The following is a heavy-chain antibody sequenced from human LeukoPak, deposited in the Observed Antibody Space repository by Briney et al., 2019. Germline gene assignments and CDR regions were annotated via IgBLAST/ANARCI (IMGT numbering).Heavy chain of an antibody. CDR1: GFTVSSNY. V-gene: IGHV3-66*04. D-gene: IGHD3-16*02. Sequence: PGGSLRLSCAASGFTVSSNYMSWVRQAPGKGLEWVSVIYSGGSTYYADSVKGRFTISRDNSKNTLYLQMNSLRAEDTAVYYCALQKYDYVWGSYRLWGQGTLVTVSS. CDR2: IYSGGST. CDR3: ALQKYDYVWGSYRL. J-gene: IGHJ4*02.